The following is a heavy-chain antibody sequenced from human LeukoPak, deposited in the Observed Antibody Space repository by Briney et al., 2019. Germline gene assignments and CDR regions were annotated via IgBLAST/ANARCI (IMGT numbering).Heavy chain of an antibody. CDR3: ARGDRKWEPLPFDY. D-gene: IGHD1-26*01. CDR2: INHSGST. V-gene: IGHV4-34*01. Sequence: NPSETLSLTCAVYGGSFSGYYWSWIRQPPGKGLEWIGEINHSGSTNYNPPLKSRVTISVDTSKNQFSLKLSSVTAADTAVYYCARGDRKWEPLPFDYWGQGTLVTVSS. CDR1: GGSFSGYY. J-gene: IGHJ4*02.